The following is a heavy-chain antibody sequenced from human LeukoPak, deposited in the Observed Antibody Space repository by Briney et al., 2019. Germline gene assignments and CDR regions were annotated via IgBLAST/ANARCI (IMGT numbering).Heavy chain of an antibody. D-gene: IGHD4-17*01. CDR3: ARGYDYGDYVGDFDY. J-gene: IGHJ4*02. CDR2: ITTYNGNT. Sequence: ASVKVSCKASGYTFTSYPISWVRQAPGQGLEWMGWITTYNGNTNYAQKLQGRVNMTTDTSTSTAYMDLRGLRSDDTAVYYCARGYDYGDYVGDFDYWGQGTLVTVSS. V-gene: IGHV1-18*01. CDR1: GYTFTSYP.